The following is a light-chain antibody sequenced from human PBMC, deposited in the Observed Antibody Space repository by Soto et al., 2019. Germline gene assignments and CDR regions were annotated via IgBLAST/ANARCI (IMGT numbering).Light chain of an antibody. CDR2: AAS. Sequence: IQLTQSPSSLSASVGDRVTMTCRASQGISSYLAWYQQKPGKAPKLLIYAASTLQSGVPSRFSGSGSGTDFTLTISSLQPEDFATYYCQQLNSYPRTFGQGTTVDIK. CDR3: QQLNSYPRT. CDR1: QGISSY. J-gene: IGKJ1*01. V-gene: IGKV1-9*01.